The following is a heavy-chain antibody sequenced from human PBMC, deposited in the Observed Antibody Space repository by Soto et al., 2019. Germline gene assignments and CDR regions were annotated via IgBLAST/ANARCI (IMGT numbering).Heavy chain of an antibody. CDR2: IAYDGSNR. CDR1: GFSISRSA. J-gene: IGHJ5*02. D-gene: IGHD1-1*01. Sequence: QVQLVESGGGVVQPGRSLRISCAASGFSISRSAMHWVRQAPGKGLEWVAVIAYDGSNRWYADSAKGRFTISRDNSKNTVYLQTSSLRGEATAVYYCARDPQASTDNANWFAPWGQGTVVTVSS. CDR3: ARDPQASTDNANWFAP. V-gene: IGHV3-30*04.